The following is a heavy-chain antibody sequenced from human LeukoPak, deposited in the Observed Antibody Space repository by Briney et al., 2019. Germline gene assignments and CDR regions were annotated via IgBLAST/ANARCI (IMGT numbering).Heavy chain of an antibody. CDR3: ARDPGDYYFDY. V-gene: IGHV4-39*07. CDR2: IYYTGST. Sequence: PSETLSLTCTVSGGSISSSSYYWGWIRQPPGKGLEWIGSIYYTGSTYYNPSLKSRVTISVDTSKNQFSLKLSSVTAADTAVYYCARDPGDYYFDYWGQGTLVTVSS. CDR1: GGSISSSSYY. D-gene: IGHD2-21*02. J-gene: IGHJ4*02.